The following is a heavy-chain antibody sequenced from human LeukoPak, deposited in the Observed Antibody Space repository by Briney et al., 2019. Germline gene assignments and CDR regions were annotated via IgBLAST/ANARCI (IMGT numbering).Heavy chain of an antibody. Sequence: SETLSLTXTVSGGSISSYYWSWIRQPPGKGLEWIGYIYYSGSTNYNPSLKSRVTISVDTSKNQFSLKLSSVTAADTAVYYCARGGYYDSSGYFDYWGQGTLVTVSS. D-gene: IGHD3-22*01. CDR3: ARGGYYDSSGYFDY. CDR2: IYYSGST. J-gene: IGHJ4*02. V-gene: IGHV4-59*01. CDR1: GGSISSYY.